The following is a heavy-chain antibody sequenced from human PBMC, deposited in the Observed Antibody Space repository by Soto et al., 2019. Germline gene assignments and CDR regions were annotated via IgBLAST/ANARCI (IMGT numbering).Heavy chain of an antibody. CDR1: GYTFTTYG. D-gene: IGHD3-10*01. V-gene: IGHV1-18*01. J-gene: IGHJ6*02. CDR3: AREGEMPYYYYGLDV. Sequence: QVQLVQSGAEVRKPGASVKVSCKASGYTFTTYGISWVRQAPGQGLDWMGWISGYNGHTKYAQKVQGRVTLTTDTPTSTVYMDLRSLRYDDTAVYYCAREGEMPYYYYGLDVLGQGTTVTVPS. CDR2: ISGYNGHT.